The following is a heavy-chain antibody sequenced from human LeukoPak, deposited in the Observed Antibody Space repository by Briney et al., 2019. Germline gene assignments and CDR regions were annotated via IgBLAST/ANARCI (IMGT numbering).Heavy chain of an antibody. J-gene: IGHJ4*02. CDR1: GFPFTSSA. Sequence: GTSVKVSCKASGFPFTSSAMQWVRQARGQRLEWIGWIVVGSGNTNYAQKFQERVTITRDMSTSTAYMELSSLRSEDTAVYYCAAGIQLWPFDYWGQGTLVTVSS. CDR2: IVVGSGNT. D-gene: IGHD5-18*01. V-gene: IGHV1-58*02. CDR3: AAGIQLWPFDY.